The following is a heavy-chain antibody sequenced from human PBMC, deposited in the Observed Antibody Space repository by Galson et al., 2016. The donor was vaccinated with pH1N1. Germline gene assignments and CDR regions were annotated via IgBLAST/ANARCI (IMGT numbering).Heavy chain of an antibody. CDR2: IYPRDSDT. CDR3: AREDPSGFYSY. CDR1: GYTFTDYW. D-gene: IGHD3-22*01. Sequence: QSGAEVKKSGESLKISCEASGYTFTDYWIGWVRQTPGTGLEWIGIIYPRDSDTRYRPSFQGHVTFSADESISSAHLQWSSLKASDSGIYYCAREDPSGFYSYWGQGTLVTVSS. J-gene: IGHJ4*02. V-gene: IGHV5-51*01.